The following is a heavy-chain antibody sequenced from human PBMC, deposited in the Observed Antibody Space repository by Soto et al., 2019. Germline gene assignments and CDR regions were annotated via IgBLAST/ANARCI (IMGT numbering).Heavy chain of an antibody. CDR2: IHYSGST. D-gene: IGHD2-21*02. V-gene: IGHV4-59*08. J-gene: IGHJ6*03. Sequence: PSEIMSLTCTVSGGSISSYYWSWIRQHTGKGLEWIGYIHYSGSTNYNPSLKSRVTISVDTSQNQFSLKLSSVTAADTAVYYCARQLTSRMPLYPYYYYYMDVWGKGTTVTVSS. CDR3: ARQLTSRMPLYPYYYYYMDV. CDR1: GGSISSYY.